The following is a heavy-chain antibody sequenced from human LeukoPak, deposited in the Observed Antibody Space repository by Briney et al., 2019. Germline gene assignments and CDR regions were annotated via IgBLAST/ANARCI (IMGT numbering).Heavy chain of an antibody. V-gene: IGHV4-34*01. CDR3: ARALYSYGYTYFDY. Sequence: SETLSLTCAVYGGSFSGYYWSWIRQPPGKGLEWIGEINHSGSTNYNPSLKSRVTISVDTSKNQFSLKLSSVTAADTAVYYCARALYSYGYTYFDYWGQGTLVTVSS. J-gene: IGHJ4*02. CDR2: INHSGST. D-gene: IGHD5-18*01. CDR1: GGSFSGYY.